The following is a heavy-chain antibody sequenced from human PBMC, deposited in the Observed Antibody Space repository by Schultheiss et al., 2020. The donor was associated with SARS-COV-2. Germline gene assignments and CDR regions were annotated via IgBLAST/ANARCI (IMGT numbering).Heavy chain of an antibody. V-gene: IGHV3-74*01. J-gene: IGHJ5*02. CDR1: GFTFSSYW. D-gene: IGHD2-21*02. CDR2: INSDGSST. CDR3: ARESGDDDLNWFDP. Sequence: GESLKISCAASGFTFSSYWMHWVRQAPGKGLVWVSRINSDGSSTRNADSVKGRFTISRDNAKKLLYLQMNSLRAEDKAVYFCARESGDDDLNWFDPWGQGTLVTVSS.